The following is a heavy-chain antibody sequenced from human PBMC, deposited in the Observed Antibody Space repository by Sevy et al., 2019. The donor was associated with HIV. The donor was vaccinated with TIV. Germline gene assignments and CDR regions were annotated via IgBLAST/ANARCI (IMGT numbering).Heavy chain of an antibody. CDR1: GYSISSGYH. V-gene: IGHV4-38-2*01. CDR2: IYHNGST. J-gene: IGHJ5*02. D-gene: IGHD3-3*01. Sequence: SETLSLTCAVSGYSISSGYHWGWIRQPPGKGLEWIGSIYHNGSTYYNPSLKSRVTISVDTSKNQFSLSRVTKSVDTSKNQFSLKLSSVTAADTAVYYCARGGTLRFLEWLSNWFDPWGQGTLVTVSS. CDR3: LKLSSVTAADTAVYYCARGGTLRFLEWLSNWFDP.